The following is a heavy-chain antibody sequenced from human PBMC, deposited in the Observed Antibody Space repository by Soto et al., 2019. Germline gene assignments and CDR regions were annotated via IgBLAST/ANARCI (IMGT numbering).Heavy chain of an antibody. J-gene: IGHJ4*02. CDR1: GGSISSSRCY. Sequence: QLQLQESGPGLVKPSETLSLTCTVSGGSISSSRCYWGWVRQPPGKGLEWIGNIHYGGNTFYNPSLKSRVTISVDTSKNQFSLKLSSVTAADTAVYYCAQEDTAISSGYFGYWGQGTLVTVSS. CDR3: AQEDTAISSGYFGY. V-gene: IGHV4-39*01. CDR2: IHYGGNT. D-gene: IGHD5-18*01.